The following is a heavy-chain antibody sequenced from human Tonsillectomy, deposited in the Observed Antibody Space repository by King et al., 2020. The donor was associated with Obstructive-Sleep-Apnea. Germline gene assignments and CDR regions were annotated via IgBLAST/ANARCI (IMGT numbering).Heavy chain of an antibody. CDR2: IIPILGIA. CDR1: GGTFSSYA. CDR3: ARGVQYFDL. V-gene: IGHV1-69*09. J-gene: IGHJ2*01. D-gene: IGHD3-10*02. Sequence: QLVQSGAEVKKPGSSVKVSCKASGGTFSSYAISWVRQAPGQELEWMGRIIPILGIANSAQKFQGRVTITADKSTSTAYMELSSLRSEDTAVCYCARGVQYFDLWGRGTLVTVSA.